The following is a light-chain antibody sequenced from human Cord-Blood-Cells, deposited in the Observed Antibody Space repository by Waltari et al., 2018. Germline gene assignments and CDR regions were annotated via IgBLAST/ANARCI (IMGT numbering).Light chain of an antibody. CDR2: DAS. J-gene: IGKJ4*01. CDR3: QQYDNLPLT. V-gene: IGKV1-33*01. CDR1: QDISNY. Sequence: IQLTQSASSLSGSVGDRVTITCQASQDISNYLNRYQQKPGKAPKLLIYDASNLETGVPSRFSGSGSGTDFTFTISSLQPEDIATYYCQQYDNLPLTFGGGTKVEIK.